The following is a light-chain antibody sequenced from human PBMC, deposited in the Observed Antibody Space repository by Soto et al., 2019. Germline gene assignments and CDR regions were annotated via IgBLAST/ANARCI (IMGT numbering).Light chain of an antibody. V-gene: IGKV3-20*01. CDR1: QSVSNNY. J-gene: IGKJ5*01. Sequence: ESVLTQSPGTLSLPPGERATLSCRASQSVSNNYLAWYQQKPGQAPRLLIYGASSRATGIPDRFSGSGSGTDFSLTISRLEPEDFAVYYCQQYGGSPPITFGQGTRLEI. CDR2: GAS. CDR3: QQYGGSPPIT.